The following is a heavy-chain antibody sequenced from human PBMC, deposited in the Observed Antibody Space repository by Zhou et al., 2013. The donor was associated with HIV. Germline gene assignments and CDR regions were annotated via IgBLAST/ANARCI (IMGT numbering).Heavy chain of an antibody. CDR1: GGSISSSTHF. Sequence: QVQLQESGPGLVKPSETLSLTCTVSGGSISSSTHFWGWIRQPPGKGLEWIGSMYSSGSTYYNPSLRGRVTVSVDTSKNYFSLKLSSVTAADTAVYYCTRERYSQDYYSYYGMDVWGQGTTVTVSS. CDR3: TRERYSQDYYSYYGMDV. D-gene: IGHD5-18*01. J-gene: IGHJ6*02. V-gene: IGHV4-39*02. CDR2: MYSSGST.